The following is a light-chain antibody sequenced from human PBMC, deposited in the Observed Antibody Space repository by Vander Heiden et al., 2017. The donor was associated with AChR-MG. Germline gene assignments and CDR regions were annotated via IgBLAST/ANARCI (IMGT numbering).Light chain of an antibody. CDR3: QSYDSSLSGVV. V-gene: IGLV1-40*01. CDR2: GNS. CDR1: SSNIGAGYD. Sequence: QSVLTQPPSVSGAPGQRVTISCTGSSSNIGAGYDVHWYQQLPGTAPKLLIYGNSNRPSGVPDRFSGSKSGTSASLAINGLQAEDEADYYCQSYDSSLSGVVFGGGTNLTVL. J-gene: IGLJ2*01.